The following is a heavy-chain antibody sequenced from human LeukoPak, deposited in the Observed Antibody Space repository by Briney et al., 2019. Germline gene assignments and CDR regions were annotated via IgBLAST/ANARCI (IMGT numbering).Heavy chain of an antibody. CDR2: INPKNGDT. CDR3: AMILYATGSPTYYLDY. Sequence: RASVKVSCKASGYSFTDHSMHWVRQAPGQGLEWMGWINPKNGDTNYAQNFQGRATMTRDTSISTVYMEVSWLRSDDTAVYYCAMILYATGSPTYYLDYWGQGTLVTVSP. J-gene: IGHJ4*02. D-gene: IGHD2-8*01. CDR1: GYSFTDHS. V-gene: IGHV1-2*02.